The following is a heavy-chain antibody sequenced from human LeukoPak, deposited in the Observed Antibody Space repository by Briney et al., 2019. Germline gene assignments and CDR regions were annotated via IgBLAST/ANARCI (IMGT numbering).Heavy chain of an antibody. CDR3: AREVYGDYVRWFDP. CDR2: IYYSGST. D-gene: IGHD4-17*01. V-gene: IGHV4-30-4*08. J-gene: IGHJ5*02. Sequence: SETLSLTFTVSGGSISSGGYYWSWIRQHPGKGLEWIGYIYYSGSTYYNPSLKSRVTISVDTSKNQFSLKLSSVTAADTAVYYCAREVYGDYVRWFDPWGQGTLVTVSS. CDR1: GGSISSGGYY.